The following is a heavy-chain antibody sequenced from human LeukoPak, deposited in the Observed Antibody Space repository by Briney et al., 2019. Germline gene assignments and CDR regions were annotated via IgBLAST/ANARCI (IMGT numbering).Heavy chain of an antibody. CDR2: ISGSDGGT. CDR3: AKHMGPVVPAAPDAFNI. V-gene: IGHV3-23*01. J-gene: IGHJ3*02. CDR1: GFTFTNYA. D-gene: IGHD2-2*01. Sequence: GGSLRLSCAASGFTFTNYAMSWVRQAPGKGLEWVSGISGSDGGTYYADSVKGRFTISRDNSKNTLYVQMNSLRAEDTAVYYCAKHMGPVVPAAPDAFNIWGQGTMVTVSS.